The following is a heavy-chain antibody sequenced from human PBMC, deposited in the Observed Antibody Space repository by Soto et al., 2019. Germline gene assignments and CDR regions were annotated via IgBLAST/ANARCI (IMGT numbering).Heavy chain of an antibody. CDR3: AREDRDRETGLVPAAIDGMDV. D-gene: IGHD2-2*01. J-gene: IGHJ6*02. CDR1: GCTFSSYA. V-gene: IGHV1-69*13. Sequence: SVKVSCKASGCTFSSYAISWVRQAPGQGLEWMGGIIPIFGTANYAQKFQGRVTITADESTSTAYMELSSQRSEDTAVYYCAREDRDRETGLVPAAIDGMDVWGQGTTVTVSS. CDR2: IIPIFGTA.